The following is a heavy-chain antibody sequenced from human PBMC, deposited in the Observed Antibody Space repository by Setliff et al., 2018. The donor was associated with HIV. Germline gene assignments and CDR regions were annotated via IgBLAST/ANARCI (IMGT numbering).Heavy chain of an antibody. V-gene: IGHV1-69*13. D-gene: IGHD2-15*01. CDR3: ATDPQKGGYYYYYMDV. CDR2: IVPIFGTP. J-gene: IGHJ6*03. Sequence: VASVKVSCKASGDSFSNYAISWVRQAPGQGLEWMGQIVPIFGTPSYAQKFQGRVTITADESTNTAFMELGGLRSDDTAVYYCATDPQKGGYYYYYMDVWGKGTTVTVSS. CDR1: GDSFSNYA.